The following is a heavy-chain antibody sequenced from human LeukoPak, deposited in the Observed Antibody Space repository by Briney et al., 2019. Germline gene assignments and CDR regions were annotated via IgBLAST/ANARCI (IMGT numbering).Heavy chain of an antibody. V-gene: IGHV3-23*01. D-gene: IGHD2-15*01. CDR3: ARGSKDIVVVVAATQGYAFDI. Sequence: GGSLRLSCAASGFTFSSYGMSWVRQPPGKGLEWVSAISGSVGSTYYADSVKGRFTISRDNAKNTLYLKMKSLRDEDTAVYYCARGSKDIVVVVAATQGYAFDIWGQGTMVTVSS. CDR2: ISGSVGST. CDR1: GFTFSSYG. J-gene: IGHJ3*02.